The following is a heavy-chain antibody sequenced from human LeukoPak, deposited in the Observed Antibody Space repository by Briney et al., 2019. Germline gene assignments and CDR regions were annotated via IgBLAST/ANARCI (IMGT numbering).Heavy chain of an antibody. J-gene: IGHJ3*02. CDR3: AVGYQFDYGDYEADAFDI. D-gene: IGHD4-17*01. CDR1: GYTFTSYG. Sequence: ASVKVSCKASGYTFTSYGISWVRQPPGQGLEWMGWISAYNGNTNYAQKLQGRGTMTTDTSTRTAYMALRSMRSDDTAVYYCAVGYQFDYGDYEADAFDIWGQGTMVTVSS. CDR2: ISAYNGNT. V-gene: IGHV1-18*04.